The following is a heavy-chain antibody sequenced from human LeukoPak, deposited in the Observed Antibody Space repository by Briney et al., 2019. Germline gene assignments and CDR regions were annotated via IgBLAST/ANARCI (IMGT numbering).Heavy chain of an antibody. J-gene: IGHJ6*02. CDR2: IKHDGSEK. Sequence: PGGSLRLSCEASGFTFRIYWMSWVRQAPGKGLEWVANIKHDGSEKYYVDSVKGRFTISRDNAKNSLYLQMNSLRAEDTAVYYCARDYFYPMDLWGQGNTVTVSS. V-gene: IGHV3-7*04. CDR3: ARDYFYPMDL. CDR1: GFTFRIYW.